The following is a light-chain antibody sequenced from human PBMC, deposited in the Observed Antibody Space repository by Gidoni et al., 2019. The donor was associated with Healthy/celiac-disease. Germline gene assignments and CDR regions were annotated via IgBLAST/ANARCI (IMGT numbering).Light chain of an antibody. CDR3: KQRRKWPLT. J-gene: IGKJ4*01. CDR1: KSGSSY. Sequence: PPPLYLSSGERATRSCRASKSGSSYLAWYQQKPGQAPRLLIYEASNRATGIPARFSGSGSGTDFTLTISSLEPEDVAVYYCKQRRKWPLTFGGGTKVEIK. V-gene: IGKV3-11*01. CDR2: EAS.